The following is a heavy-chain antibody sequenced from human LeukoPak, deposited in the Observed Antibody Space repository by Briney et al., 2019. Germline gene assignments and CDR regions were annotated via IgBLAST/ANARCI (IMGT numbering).Heavy chain of an antibody. Sequence: GGSLRLSCAASGFTFSNYWMHWVRQAPGKGLVWVSRINSDGSSTIYADSVKGRFTISRDNAKNTLYLQMNSLRAEDTAAYYCARGVAAIGKSPDYWGQGTLVTVSS. CDR2: INSDGSST. D-gene: IGHD1-1*01. CDR3: ARGVAAIGKSPDY. J-gene: IGHJ4*02. V-gene: IGHV3-74*01. CDR1: GFTFSNYW.